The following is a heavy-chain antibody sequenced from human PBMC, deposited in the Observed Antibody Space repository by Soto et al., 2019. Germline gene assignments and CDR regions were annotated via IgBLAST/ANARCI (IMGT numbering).Heavy chain of an antibody. V-gene: IGHV3-23*01. J-gene: IGHJ5*02. CDR1: GFTFSSYA. CDR2: ISGSGGST. D-gene: IGHD4-17*01. Sequence: GGSLRLSCAASGFTFSSYAMSWVRQAPGKGLEWVSAISGSGGSTYYADSVKGRFTISRDNSKNTLYLQMNSLRAEDTAVYYCAKDRDDYGRVVGWFDPWGQGTLVTVSS. CDR3: AKDRDDYGRVVGWFDP.